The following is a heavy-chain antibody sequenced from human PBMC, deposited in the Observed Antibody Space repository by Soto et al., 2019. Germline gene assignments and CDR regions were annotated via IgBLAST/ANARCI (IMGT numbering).Heavy chain of an antibody. Sequence: ASVKGSCKVSGYTLTELSMHWVRQAPGKGLEWMGGFDPQYGETIYAQKFQGRVTMTEDTSTDTAYMELSSLRSEDTAVYYCATGLKWFGESFNWFDPWGQGTLVTFSS. CDR2: FDPQYGET. J-gene: IGHJ5*02. CDR1: GYTLTELS. V-gene: IGHV1-24*01. D-gene: IGHD3-10*01. CDR3: ATGLKWFGESFNWFDP.